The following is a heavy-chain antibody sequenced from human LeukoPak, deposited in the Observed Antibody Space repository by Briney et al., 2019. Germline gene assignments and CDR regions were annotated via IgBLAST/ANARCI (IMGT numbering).Heavy chain of an antibody. D-gene: IGHD6-19*01. J-gene: IGHJ4*02. CDR3: AGGGAVADFDY. CDR2: IYYSGST. V-gene: IGHV4-59*01. Sequence: PSETLSLTCSVSGGSISSYYWSWIRQPPGKGLEWIAYIYYSGSTNYNPSLKSRVTISVNTSKNQFALKLISVTAADAAVYYCAGGGAVADFDYWGQGTLVTVSS. CDR1: GGSISSYY.